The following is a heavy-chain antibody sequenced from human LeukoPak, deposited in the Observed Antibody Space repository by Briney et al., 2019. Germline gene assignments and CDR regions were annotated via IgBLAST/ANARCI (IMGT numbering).Heavy chain of an antibody. CDR1: GGSISSYY. CDR3: ARVNLLRWSDP. V-gene: IGHV4-59*01. CDR2: IYYSGST. J-gene: IGHJ5*02. Sequence: SETLSLTCTVSGGSISSYYWSWIRQPPGKGLEWIGYIYYSGSTNYNPSLKSRVTISVDTSKNQFSLKLSSVTAADTAVYYCARVNLLRWSDPWGQGTLVTVSS. D-gene: IGHD3-16*01.